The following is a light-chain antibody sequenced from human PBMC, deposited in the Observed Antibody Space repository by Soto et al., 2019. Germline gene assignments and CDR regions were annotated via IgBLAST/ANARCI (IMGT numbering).Light chain of an antibody. CDR1: QRIGPY. CDR2: AET. CDR3: QKSYIAPLT. Sequence: IQITQSPSSLSASVGDRVTITCRASQRIGPYVNWYQQKTGKPPKILISAETNLADGVPSRLGGSGSGTDLNLTISSLQPEDFATYYCQKSYIAPLTCGGGTKVDIK. V-gene: IGKV1-39*01. J-gene: IGKJ4*01.